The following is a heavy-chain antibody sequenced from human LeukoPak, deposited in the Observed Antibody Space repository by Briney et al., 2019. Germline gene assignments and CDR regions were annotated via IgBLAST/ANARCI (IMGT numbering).Heavy chain of an antibody. CDR2: IFPVDADT. CDR3: AARVVATAGFDY. D-gene: IGHD6-25*01. J-gene: IGHJ4*02. CDR1: GYRFTSYW. V-gene: IGHV5-51*01. Sequence: GESLKISCKGSGYRFTSYWIGWVRQMPGKGLEWMGIIFPVDADTRYSPSFQGQVTISADKSINTAYLQWSSLKASDTAMYYCAARVVATAGFDYRGQGTLVTVSS.